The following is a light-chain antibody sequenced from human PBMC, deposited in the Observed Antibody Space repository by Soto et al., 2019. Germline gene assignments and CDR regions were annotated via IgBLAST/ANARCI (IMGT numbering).Light chain of an antibody. CDR2: GAS. Sequence: EIVMTQSPATLSVSPGERATLSCRTSLSVSSSSLAWYQQKPGQAPRLLIYGASSRATGIPDRFSGSGSGTDFTLTISRLEPEDFAVYYCQQYGSSPLTFGGGTKVDI. J-gene: IGKJ4*01. CDR3: QQYGSSPLT. CDR1: LSVSSSS. V-gene: IGKV3-20*01.